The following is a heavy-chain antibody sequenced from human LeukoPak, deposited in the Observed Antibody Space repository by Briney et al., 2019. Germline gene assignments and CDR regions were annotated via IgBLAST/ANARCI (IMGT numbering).Heavy chain of an antibody. Sequence: SETLSLTCTVSGVSINSNYYYWGWIRQPPGKGLEWIGSVAYSGSTFHNPSLKSRVTISVDMSKNQFSLKLSSVTAADTAVYCCARVEATSSSWSISFSDKSFDPWGQGTLVTVSS. D-gene: IGHD6-13*01. CDR2: VAYSGST. J-gene: IGHJ5*02. CDR3: ARVEATSSSWSISFSDKSFDP. CDR1: GVSINSNYYY. V-gene: IGHV4-39*07.